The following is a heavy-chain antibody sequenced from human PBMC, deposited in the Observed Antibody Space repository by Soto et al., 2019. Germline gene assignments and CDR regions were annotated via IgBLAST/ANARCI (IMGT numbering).Heavy chain of an antibody. CDR2: VYHTGST. CDR1: GGSMSRYY. Sequence: QVQLQESGPGLVKPSETLSLTCTVSGGSMSRYYWSWIRQPPGKGLEWIGYVYHTGSTHYSPSLKSRLTISVDTSKNQFSLRLSSVTAADTAVYYCASTDFTNYGVTFFDNWGQGALVTVSS. V-gene: IGHV4-59*01. D-gene: IGHD4-17*01. J-gene: IGHJ4*02. CDR3: ASTDFTNYGVTFFDN.